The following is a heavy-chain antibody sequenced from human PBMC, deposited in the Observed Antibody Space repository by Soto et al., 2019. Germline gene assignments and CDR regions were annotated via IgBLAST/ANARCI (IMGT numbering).Heavy chain of an antibody. CDR3: ARGIRNYYGMDV. D-gene: IGHD5-18*01. Sequence: EVQLVESGGGLVQRGGSLRLSCAASGFTFSSYWMHWVRQAPGKGLVWVSRIKYDGSNTNYADSVRGRFSISRDNAENTVYLQINSLRAEDTAIYYCARGIRNYYGMDVWGQGTTVTVSS. CDR2: IKYDGSNT. CDR1: GFTFSSYW. V-gene: IGHV3-74*01. J-gene: IGHJ6*02.